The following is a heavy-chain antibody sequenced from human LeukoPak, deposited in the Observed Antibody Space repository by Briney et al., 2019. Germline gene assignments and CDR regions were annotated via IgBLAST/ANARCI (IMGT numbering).Heavy chain of an antibody. V-gene: IGHV4-34*01. CDR1: GGSFSGYY. D-gene: IGHD3-10*01. J-gene: IGHJ4*02. CDR2: INHSGST. Sequence: SETLSLTCAVYGGSFSGYYWSWIRQPPGKGLEWIGEINHSGSTNYNPSLKSRVTISVDTSKNQFSLKLSSVTAADTAVYYCARDQAYYYGSGRRKFVYWGQGTLVTVSS. CDR3: ARDQAYYYGSGRRKFVY.